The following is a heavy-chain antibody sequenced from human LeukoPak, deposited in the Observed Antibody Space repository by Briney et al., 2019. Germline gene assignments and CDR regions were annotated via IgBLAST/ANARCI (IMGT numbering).Heavy chain of an antibody. J-gene: IGHJ4*02. CDR2: ISTSGTTI. D-gene: IGHD5-18*01. CDR1: GFTFSDYY. Sequence: GGSLRLSCAASGFTFSDYYMSWIRQAPGKGLEWVSYISTSGTTIYYADSVKGRFTISRDNAKNSLYLQINSLRAEDTAVYYCATLNSFGNDYWGQGVLVSVSS. V-gene: IGHV3-11*04. CDR3: ATLNSFGNDY.